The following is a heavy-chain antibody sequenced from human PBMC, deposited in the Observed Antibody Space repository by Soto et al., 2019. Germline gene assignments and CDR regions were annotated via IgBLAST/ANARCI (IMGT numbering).Heavy chain of an antibody. J-gene: IGHJ5*02. CDR3: ARGSEDKLAAQEMWFDP. Sequence: SETLSLTCTVSIGSITRSDYYWSWIRQPPGKGLEWIGYIYYSGSAYYNPSLKSRVFISVDTAKNQFSLNLNSVTAADTAVYYCARGSEDKLAAQEMWFDPWGQGTLVTVSS. CDR1: IGSITRSDYY. D-gene: IGHD6-13*01. V-gene: IGHV4-30-4*01. CDR2: IYYSGSA.